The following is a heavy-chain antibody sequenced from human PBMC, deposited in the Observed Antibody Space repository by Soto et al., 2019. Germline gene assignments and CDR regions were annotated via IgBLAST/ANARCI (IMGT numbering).Heavy chain of an antibody. D-gene: IGHD2-2*01. V-gene: IGHV4-59*01. Sequence: SETLSLTCTVSGASMISYYWTWIRQPPGRGLEWIGYIYYTGSTNYNPSLKSRVTISADTSKNLFSLKVSSVTAADTAVYYCARGYAAAPTHWGQGTLDTVSS. CDR3: ARGYAAAPTH. CDR1: GASMISYY. CDR2: IYYTGST. J-gene: IGHJ4*02.